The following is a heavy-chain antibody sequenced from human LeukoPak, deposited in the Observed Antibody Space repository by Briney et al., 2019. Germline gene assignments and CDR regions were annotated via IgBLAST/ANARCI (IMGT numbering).Heavy chain of an antibody. V-gene: IGHV3-66*04. CDR3: ARPQEEAYYDILTGYHYYYGMDV. CDR1: GFTFSSYS. D-gene: IGHD3-9*01. Sequence: HPGGSLRLSCAASGFTFSSYSMNWVRQAPGKGLEWVSVIYSGGSTYYADSVKGRFTISRDNSKNTLYLQTNSLRAEDTAVYYCARPQEEAYYDILTGYHYYYGMDVWGQGTTVTVSS. J-gene: IGHJ6*02. CDR2: IYSGGST.